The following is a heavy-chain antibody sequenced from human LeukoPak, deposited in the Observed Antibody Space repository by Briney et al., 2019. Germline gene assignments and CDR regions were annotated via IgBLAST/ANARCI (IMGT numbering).Heavy chain of an antibody. V-gene: IGHV3-23*01. Sequence: GGSLRLSCGASGFTFSSYAMTWVRQAPGKGLEWVSAISSAGSANYADSVKGRFTISRDNSKSTLDLQMNSLRAEDTAVYSCATTARVAGAWGQGTLVTVPS. J-gene: IGHJ5*02. CDR1: GFTFSSYA. D-gene: IGHD6-19*01. CDR3: ATTARVAGA. CDR2: ISSAGSA.